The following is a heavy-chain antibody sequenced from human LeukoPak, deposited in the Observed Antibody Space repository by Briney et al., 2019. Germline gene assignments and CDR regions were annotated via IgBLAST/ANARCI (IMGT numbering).Heavy chain of an antibody. Sequence: SETLSLTCTVSGGSISSYYWSWIRQPAGKGLGWIGRIYTSGSTNYNPSLKSRVTMSVDTSKNQFSLKLSSVTAADTAVYYCARGGITYYDSSGLDYWGQGTLVTVSS. V-gene: IGHV4-4*07. D-gene: IGHD3-22*01. CDR2: IYTSGST. CDR1: GGSISSYY. J-gene: IGHJ4*02. CDR3: ARGGITYYDSSGLDY.